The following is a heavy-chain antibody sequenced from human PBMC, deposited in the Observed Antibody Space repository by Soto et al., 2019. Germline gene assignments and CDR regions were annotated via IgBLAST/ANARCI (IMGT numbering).Heavy chain of an antibody. CDR3: ARGYGTACRWFDF. J-gene: IGHJ5*01. D-gene: IGHD5-18*01. CDR2: IFHSGAT. V-gene: IGHV4-4*02. Sequence: PSETLSLTCAVSGASVSSGDWWTWVRQSPGKGPECIGEIFHSGATNYNPSLKSRVDISMDKSKNQFSLRLTSVTAADTAVYYYARGYGTACRWFDFWGQGPLVTVSS. CDR1: GASVSSGDW.